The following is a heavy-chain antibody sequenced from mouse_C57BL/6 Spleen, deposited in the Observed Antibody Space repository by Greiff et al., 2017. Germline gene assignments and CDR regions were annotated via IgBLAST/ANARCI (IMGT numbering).Heavy chain of an antibody. CDR1: GYTFTDYY. CDR3: ARCPIYYDYDAFAY. V-gene: IGHV1-26*01. Sequence: VQLQQSGPELVKPGASVKISCKASGYTFTDYYMNWVKQSHGKGLEWIGDINPNNGGTSYNQKFKGKATLTVDKSSSTAYMKLRSLTSEDSAVYYCARCPIYYDYDAFAYWGQGTLVTVAA. CDR2: INPNNGGT. D-gene: IGHD2-4*01. J-gene: IGHJ3*01.